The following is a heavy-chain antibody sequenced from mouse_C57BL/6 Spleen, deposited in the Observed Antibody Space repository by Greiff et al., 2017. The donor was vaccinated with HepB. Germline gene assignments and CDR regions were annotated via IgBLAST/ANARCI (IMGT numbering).Heavy chain of an antibody. J-gene: IGHJ4*01. CDR1: GYSIPSDY. CDR3: ARSDYDYAMDY. CDR2: ISYSGST. Sequence: EVKLQESGPGLAKPSQTLSLTCSVTGYSIPSDYWNWIRKFPGNKLEYMGYISYSGSTYYNPSLKSRISITRDTSKNQYYLQLNSVTTEDTATYYCARSDYDYAMDYWGQGTSVTVSS. D-gene: IGHD2-4*01. V-gene: IGHV3-8*01.